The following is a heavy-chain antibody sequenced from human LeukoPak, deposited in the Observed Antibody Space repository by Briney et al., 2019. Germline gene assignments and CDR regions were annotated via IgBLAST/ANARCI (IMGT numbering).Heavy chain of an antibody. J-gene: IGHJ6*03. D-gene: IGHD2-15*01. V-gene: IGHV3-64*01. CDR2: ISSNGGST. Sequence: GGSLRLSCAASGFTFSSYGMHWVRQAPGKGLEYVSAISSNGGSTYYANSVKGRFTISRDNSKNTLYLQMGSLRAEDMAVYYCARAGYCSGGSCYSGHYYYMDVWGKGTTVTVSS. CDR3: ARAGYCSGGSCYSGHYYYMDV. CDR1: GFTFSSYG.